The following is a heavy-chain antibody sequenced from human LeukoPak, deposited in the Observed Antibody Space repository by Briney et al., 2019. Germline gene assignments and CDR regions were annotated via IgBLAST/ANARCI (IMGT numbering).Heavy chain of an antibody. CDR3: ARDVFHQYSYGPYYFDY. CDR2: IYYSGST. Sequence: PSETLSLTCTVSGGSISSYYWSWIRQPPGKGLEWIGYIYYSGSTNYNPSLKSRVTISVDTSKNQFSLKLSSVTAADTAVYYCARDVFHQYSYGPYYFDYWGQGTLVTVSS. CDR1: GGSISSYY. V-gene: IGHV4-59*12. J-gene: IGHJ4*02. D-gene: IGHD5-18*01.